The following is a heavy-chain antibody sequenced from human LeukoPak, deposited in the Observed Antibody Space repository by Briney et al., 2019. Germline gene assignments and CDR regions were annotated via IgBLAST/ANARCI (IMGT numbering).Heavy chain of an antibody. Sequence: ASVKVSCKASGYTFTAYYIHWVRQAPGQGREWMGWINPNSGDTNYAQRFQGRVTMTRDTSISTAYMELSRLRSDDTAVYYCARRIAADYFDYWGQGTLVTVSS. J-gene: IGHJ4*02. V-gene: IGHV1-2*02. CDR3: ARRIAADYFDY. CDR1: GYTFTAYY. CDR2: INPNSGDT. D-gene: IGHD6-25*01.